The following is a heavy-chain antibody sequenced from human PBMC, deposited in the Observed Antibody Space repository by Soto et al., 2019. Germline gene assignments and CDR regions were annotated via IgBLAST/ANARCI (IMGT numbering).Heavy chain of an antibody. D-gene: IGHD2-15*01. CDR1: GYTFTGYY. J-gene: IGHJ6*02. V-gene: IGHV1-2*02. Sequence: ASVKVSCKASGYTFTGYYMHWVRQAPGQGLEWMGWINPNSGGTNYAQKFQGRVTMTGDTSISTAYMELSRLRSDDTAVYYCARDVGYCSGGSCYRYYYGMDVWGQGTTVTVSS. CDR2: INPNSGGT. CDR3: ARDVGYCSGGSCYRYYYGMDV.